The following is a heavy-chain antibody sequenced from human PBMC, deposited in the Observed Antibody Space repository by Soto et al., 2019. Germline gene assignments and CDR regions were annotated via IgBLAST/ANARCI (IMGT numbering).Heavy chain of an antibody. Sequence: QLQLVQSGSELKKRGASVKVSCKTSRYTFTSYAMYLVRQAPGQGIEWMGWINTNTGTPTYGQGFTGLFVFSLGTFVSTVYLQISSLKGEDTAVYYCVRGGVPSPAVAGMYFGAVNYYGGMDVWGQGTTVTVSS. D-gene: IGHD6-19*01. CDR1: RYTFTSYA. CDR2: INTNTGTP. CDR3: VRGGVPSPAVAGMYFGAVNYYGGMDV. V-gene: IGHV7-4-1*02. J-gene: IGHJ6*02.